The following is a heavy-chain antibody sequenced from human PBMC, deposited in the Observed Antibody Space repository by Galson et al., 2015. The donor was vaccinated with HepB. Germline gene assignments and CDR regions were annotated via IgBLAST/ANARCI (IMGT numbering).Heavy chain of an antibody. V-gene: IGHV3-21*01. J-gene: IGHJ6*02. D-gene: IGHD1-26*01. Sequence: SLRLSCAASGFTFSSYSMNWVRQAPGKGLEWVSSISSSSSYIYYADSVKGRFTISRDNAKNSLYLQMNSLRAEDTAVYYCARGFGGSYCLDVWGQGTTVTVSS. CDR1: GFTFSSYS. CDR2: ISSSSSYI. CDR3: ARGFGGSYCLDV.